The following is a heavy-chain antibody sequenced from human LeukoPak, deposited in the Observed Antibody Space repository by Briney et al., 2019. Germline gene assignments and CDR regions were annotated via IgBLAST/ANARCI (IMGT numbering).Heavy chain of an antibody. V-gene: IGHV3-15*01. CDR2: IKSKTDSGTT. D-gene: IGHD5-24*01. Sequence: NSGGSLRLSCAASGFTFSSYGMSWVRQAPGKGLEWVGRIKSKTDSGTTAYAAPVKGRFTISRDDSKNTLYLQMDSLKTEDTAVYYCTSVEMATITRGYYYYYYYYMDVWGKGTTVTVSS. CDR1: GFTFSSYG. CDR3: TSVEMATITRGYYYYYYYYMDV. J-gene: IGHJ6*03.